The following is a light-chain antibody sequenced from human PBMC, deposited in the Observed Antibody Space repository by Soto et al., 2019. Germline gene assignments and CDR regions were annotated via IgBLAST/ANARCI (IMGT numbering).Light chain of an antibody. Sequence: DIQMTQSPSSLSAAVGDRVTITCRTSQSIRYDFGWYQQKPGKAPKRQMYGASALQSGVPSRFSGSGSGTEFPLTISSLQPEDFATYYCLHQNSYLALSFGGGTRVEIK. CDR2: GAS. V-gene: IGKV1-17*01. CDR1: QSIRYD. J-gene: IGKJ4*01. CDR3: LHQNSYLALS.